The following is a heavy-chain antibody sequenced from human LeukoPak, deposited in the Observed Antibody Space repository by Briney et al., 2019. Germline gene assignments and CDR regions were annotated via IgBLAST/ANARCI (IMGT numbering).Heavy chain of an antibody. Sequence: SETLSLTCAVYGGSFSGYYWSWIRQPPGKGLEWIGEIDHSGSTNYNPSLKSRVTISVDTSKNQFSLKLSSVTAADTAVYYCARGYSNYLFDYWGQGALVTVSS. V-gene: IGHV4-34*01. J-gene: IGHJ4*02. CDR2: IDHSGST. CDR1: GGSFSGYY. CDR3: ARGYSNYLFDY. D-gene: IGHD4-11*01.